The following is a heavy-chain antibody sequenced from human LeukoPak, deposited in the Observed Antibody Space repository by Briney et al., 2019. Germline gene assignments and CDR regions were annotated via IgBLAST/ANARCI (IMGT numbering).Heavy chain of an antibody. CDR3: ATSIDSSGYFGFDY. D-gene: IGHD3-22*01. J-gene: IGHJ4*02. CDR2: IYSGGTT. CDR1: GFTVSSNY. Sequence: GGSLRLSCAASGFTVSSNYMNWVRQAPGKGLEWVSVIYSGGTTYYADSVKGRFTMSRDNSKNTLYLQMNSLRAEDTAVYYCATSIDSSGYFGFDYWGQGTLVTVSS. V-gene: IGHV3-66*01.